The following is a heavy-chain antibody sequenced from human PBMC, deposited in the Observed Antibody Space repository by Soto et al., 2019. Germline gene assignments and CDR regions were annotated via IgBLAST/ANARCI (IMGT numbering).Heavy chain of an antibody. D-gene: IGHD6-13*01. V-gene: IGHV4-4*02. CDR2: IYHSGST. CDR1: VGSISSSNW. J-gene: IGHJ4*02. CDR3: ARESFQGFIQLSSSWYLRGYYFDY. Sequence: QVQLQESGPGLVKPSGTLSLTCAVSVGSISSSNWWSWVRQPPGKGLEWIGEIYHSGSTNYNPSLKSRVTISGDKYKNQCSQELSSVTAADTAVYYCARESFQGFIQLSSSWYLRGYYFDYWGQGTLVTVSS.